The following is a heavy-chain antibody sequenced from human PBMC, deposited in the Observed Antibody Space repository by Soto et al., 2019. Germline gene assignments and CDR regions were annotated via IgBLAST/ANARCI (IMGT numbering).Heavy chain of an antibody. CDR3: ARGPSGANVHS. CDR2: IYNVGST. CDR1: GGSISTVNYW. J-gene: IGHJ5*01. Sequence: QVQLQESGPGLVKPSQTLSLTCTVSGGSISTVNYWWSWIRQSPDMGLEWIGHIYNVGSTYNNPSLQXPXTXSXXTSENQLSLTSSSVSAAHTAVYYCARGPSGANVHSRGHGTLVTVSS. V-gene: IGHV4-30-4*01. D-gene: IGHD3-16*01.